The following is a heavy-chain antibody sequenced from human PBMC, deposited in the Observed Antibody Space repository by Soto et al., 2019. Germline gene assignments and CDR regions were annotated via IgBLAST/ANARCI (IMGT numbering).Heavy chain of an antibody. CDR1: GGSICGGVYY. D-gene: IGHD1-1*01. J-gene: IGHJ4*02. V-gene: IGHV4-61*08. Sequence: PSETLSLTCSVSGGSICGGVYYWSWIRQHPGKGLEWIGYIYYSGSTNYNPSLKSRVAISVDTSKNQFSLKLSSVTAADTAVYYCARRYGYSFDYWGQGTLLTVSS. CDR3: ARRYGYSFDY. CDR2: IYYSGST.